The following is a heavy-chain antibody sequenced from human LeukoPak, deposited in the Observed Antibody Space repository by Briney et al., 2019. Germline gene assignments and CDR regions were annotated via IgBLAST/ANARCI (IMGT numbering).Heavy chain of an antibody. D-gene: IGHD1-26*01. CDR1: GFTFSSYG. Sequence: GGSLRLSCAASGFTFSSYGMHWVRQAPGKGLEWVAVMSYDGSNKYYADSVKGRFTISRDNSKNTLYLQMNSLRAEDTAVYYCAKVRVGARAGAFDIWGQGTMVTVSS. CDR2: MSYDGSNK. J-gene: IGHJ3*02. V-gene: IGHV3-30*18. CDR3: AKVRVGARAGAFDI.